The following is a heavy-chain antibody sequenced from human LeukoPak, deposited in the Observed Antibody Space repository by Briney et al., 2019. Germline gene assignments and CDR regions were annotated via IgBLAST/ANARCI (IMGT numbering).Heavy chain of an antibody. D-gene: IGHD2-15*01. CDR2: IYHSGST. J-gene: IGHJ4*02. CDR1: GGSISSGGYS. V-gene: IGHV4-30-2*01. CDR3: ARGVAFYYFDY. Sequence: PSQTLSLTCAVSGGSISSGGYSWSWIRQPPGKGLEWIGYIYHSGSTYYNPSLKSRVIISVDRSKNQFSLKLSSVTAADTAVYYCARGVAFYYFDYWGQGTLVTVSS.